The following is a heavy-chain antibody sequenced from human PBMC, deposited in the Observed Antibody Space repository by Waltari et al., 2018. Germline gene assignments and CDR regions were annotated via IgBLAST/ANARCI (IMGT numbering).Heavy chain of an antibody. Sequence: QVQLQQWGAGLLRPSETLSLTCAVNGGSLSGSFWSLFRQAPGKGLEWIAEINYGGSANANPSLESRVTISVDTAKNQIFLKMNSVTAADTGLYYCAKQLVDVWDGLGGFDVWGQGTMITVSS. CDR3: AKQLVDVWDGLGGFDV. V-gene: IGHV4-34*01. D-gene: IGHD3-16*01. J-gene: IGHJ3*01. CDR1: GGSLSGSF. CDR2: INYGGSA.